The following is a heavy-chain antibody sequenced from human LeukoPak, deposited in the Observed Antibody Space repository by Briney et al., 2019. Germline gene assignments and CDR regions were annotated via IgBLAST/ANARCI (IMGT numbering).Heavy chain of an antibody. CDR1: GFTFYSYA. CDR2: ISGSGGST. J-gene: IGHJ4*02. Sequence: QPGGSLRLSCAASGFTFYSYAMSWVRQAPGKGLEWVSGISGSGGSTFYAESVKGRFTISRDNSKNTLYLQMNSLRAEDTAVYYCAKDTRHQLLLPPFDYWGQGTLVTVSS. D-gene: IGHD2-2*01. CDR3: AKDTRHQLLLPPFDY. V-gene: IGHV3-23*01.